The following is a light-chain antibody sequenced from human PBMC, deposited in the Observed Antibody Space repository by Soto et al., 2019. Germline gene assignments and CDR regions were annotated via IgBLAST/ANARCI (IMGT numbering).Light chain of an antibody. Sequence: EIVLTQAPGTLSLSPGERATLSCRASQSVSSSYLAWYQQKPGQAPRLLIYGASSRATGIPDRFSGSGSGTDFTLTISRLEPEDCAVYYCQQYGSSPMYTFGQGNKLDI. CDR1: QSVSSSY. CDR3: QQYGSSPMYT. V-gene: IGKV3-20*01. CDR2: GAS. J-gene: IGKJ2*01.